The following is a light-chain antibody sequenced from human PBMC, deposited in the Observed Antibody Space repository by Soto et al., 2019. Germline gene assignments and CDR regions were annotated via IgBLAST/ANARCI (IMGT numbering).Light chain of an antibody. Sequence: QSVLTQPASVSGSPGQSITISCTGTSSDVGGYNYVSWYQQHPGKAPKLMIYDVSNRPSGVSNRFSGSKSGNTASLTISGLQAEDEADYYCISYTSCSTLPWVFGGGTKLTVL. CDR3: ISYTSCSTLPWV. CDR1: SSDVGGYNY. V-gene: IGLV2-14*01. CDR2: DVS. J-gene: IGLJ3*02.